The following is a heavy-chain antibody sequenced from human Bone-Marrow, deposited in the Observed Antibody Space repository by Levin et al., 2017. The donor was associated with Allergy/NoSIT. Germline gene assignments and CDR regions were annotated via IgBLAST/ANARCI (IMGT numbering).Heavy chain of an antibody. Sequence: GESLKISCKGSGYDFSSYYIGWVRQRPGKGLEWMGIIYPRDSHTRYSPSFQGQVALSADKSINTAYLQWSSLKASDSAMYYCVRHLGIPSEFDYWGQGTLITVSS. CDR3: VRHLGIPSEFDY. CDR2: IYPRDSHT. V-gene: IGHV5-51*01. CDR1: GYDFSSYY. J-gene: IGHJ4*02. D-gene: IGHD6-13*01.